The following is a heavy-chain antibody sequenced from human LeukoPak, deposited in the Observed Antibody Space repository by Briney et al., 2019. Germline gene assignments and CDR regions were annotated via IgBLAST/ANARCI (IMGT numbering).Heavy chain of an antibody. CDR1: GGTFSSYA. J-gene: IGHJ6*02. D-gene: IGHD3-10*01. V-gene: IGHV1-69*01. CDR3: AREIGPGSYRPMDV. Sequence: GSSVKVSCKASGGTFSSYAISWVRQAPGQGLEWMGGIIPIFGTANYAQKFQGRVTITADESTSTAYMELSSLRSEDTAVYYCAREIGPGSYRPMDVWGQGTTVTVSS. CDR2: IIPIFGTA.